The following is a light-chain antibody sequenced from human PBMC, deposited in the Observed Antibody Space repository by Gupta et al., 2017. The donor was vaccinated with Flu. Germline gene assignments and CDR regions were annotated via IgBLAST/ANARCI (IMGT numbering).Light chain of an antibody. J-gene: IGLJ2*01. CDR1: NIGSKS. CDR3: QVWDTSSDHVV. CDR2: DDS. Sequence: SSVLTQPPSVSVAPGKTARITCGGNNIGSKSVHWYQQKPGQAPVLVVHDDSDRPSGIPERFSGSNSGNTATLTISRVEAGDEADYYCQVWDTSSDHVVFGGGTKLTVL. V-gene: IGLV3-21*03.